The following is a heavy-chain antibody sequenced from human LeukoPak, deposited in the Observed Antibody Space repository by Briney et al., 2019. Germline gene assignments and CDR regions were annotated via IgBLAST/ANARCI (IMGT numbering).Heavy chain of an antibody. CDR2: ISGSGGST. Sequence: GGSLRLSCAASGFTFSNYAMSWVRQAPGKGLEWVSVISGSGGSTNYADSVKGRFTISRDNSKNTLYLQMNSLRAEDTAVYYCAKVWFAAAGLFDYWGQGTLVTVSS. CDR1: GFTFSNYA. V-gene: IGHV3-23*01. D-gene: IGHD6-13*01. J-gene: IGHJ4*02. CDR3: AKVWFAAAGLFDY.